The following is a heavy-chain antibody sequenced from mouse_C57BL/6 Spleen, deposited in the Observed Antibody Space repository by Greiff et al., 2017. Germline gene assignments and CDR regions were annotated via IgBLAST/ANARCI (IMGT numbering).Heavy chain of an antibody. J-gene: IGHJ2*01. CDR2: IYPGSGNT. V-gene: IGHV1-76*01. Sequence: QVQLQQSGAELVRPGASVKLSCKASGYTFTDYYINWVKQRPGQGLEWIARIYPGSGNTYYNEKFKGKATLTAEKSSSTAYMQLSSLTSEDSAVYFCARGCGSSYFDYWGQGTTLTVSS. D-gene: IGHD1-1*01. CDR3: ARGCGSSYFDY. CDR1: GYTFTDYY.